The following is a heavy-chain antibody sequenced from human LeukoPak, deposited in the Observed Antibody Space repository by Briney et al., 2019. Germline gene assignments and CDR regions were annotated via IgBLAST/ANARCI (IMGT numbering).Heavy chain of an antibody. CDR1: GYTFTSYG. Sequence: GASVKVSCKASGYTFTSYGISWVRQAPGQGLEWMGWISAYNGNTNYAQKLQGRVTMTTDTSTSTAYMELRSLRSDDTAVYYCARTVPGKLGYCSGGSCYSPDYFDYWGQGTLVTVSS. J-gene: IGHJ4*02. D-gene: IGHD2-15*01. CDR3: ARTVPGKLGYCSGGSCYSPDYFDY. CDR2: ISAYNGNT. V-gene: IGHV1-18*01.